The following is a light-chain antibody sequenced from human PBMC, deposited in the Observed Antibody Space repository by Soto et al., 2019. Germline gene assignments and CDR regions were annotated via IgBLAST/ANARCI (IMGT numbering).Light chain of an antibody. CDR1: QVISSY. CDR3: QQLNSYPFLT. J-gene: IGKJ4*01. Sequence: DIQLTQSPSFLSASVGDRVTITCRASQVISSYLAWYQQKPGKAPKLLIYAASTLQSGVPSRFSGSGSGTEFTLTIRSLQPEDFATYYCQQLNSYPFLTFGGGTKVEIK. CDR2: AAS. V-gene: IGKV1-9*01.